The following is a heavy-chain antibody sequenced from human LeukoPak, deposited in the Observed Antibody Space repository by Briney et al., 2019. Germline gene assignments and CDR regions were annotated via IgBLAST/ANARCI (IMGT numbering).Heavy chain of an antibody. CDR2: IYHSGNT. CDR3: ARAIEVGAMTPFDY. J-gene: IGHJ4*02. D-gene: IGHD1-26*01. Sequence: PSETLSLTCTVSDYSITTAYYWGWIRQPPGKGLEWIGSIYHSGNTYHNPSLKSRVTISVDTSKNQFSLKLSSVTAADTAVYYCARAIEVGAMTPFDYWGQGTLVTVSS. V-gene: IGHV4-38-2*02. CDR1: DYSITTAYY.